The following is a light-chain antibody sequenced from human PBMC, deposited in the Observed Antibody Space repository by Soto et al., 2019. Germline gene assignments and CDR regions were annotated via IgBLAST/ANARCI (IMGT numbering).Light chain of an antibody. V-gene: IGKV3-20*01. Sequence: EIVLTQSPGTLSLSPGERGTLSCRASQSVSSNFLAWYQQKPGQAPRLLIFDASTRATGIPDRFTGSGSGIDFTLTISRLEPEDFAVYYCQFYGDPPKTFGQGTKVEIQ. CDR2: DAS. J-gene: IGKJ1*01. CDR3: QFYGDPPKT. CDR1: QSVSSNF.